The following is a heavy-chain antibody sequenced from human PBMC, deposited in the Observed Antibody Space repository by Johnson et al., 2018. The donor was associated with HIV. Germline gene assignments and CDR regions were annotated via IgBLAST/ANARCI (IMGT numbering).Heavy chain of an antibody. CDR1: GFTFSSYG. V-gene: IGHV3-NL1*01. CDR3: ARYSAVNSLRPTDGFGV. D-gene: IGHD2-15*01. CDR2: ISWNSGST. Sequence: QVLLVESGGGVVQPGRSLRLSCAASGFTFSSYGMHWVRQAPGKGLEWVSGISWNSGSTYYADSVTGRFTISRDNSKNTLYLQMNNLRVDDTTLFYCARYSAVNSLRPTDGFGVWGQGTVATVSA. J-gene: IGHJ3*01.